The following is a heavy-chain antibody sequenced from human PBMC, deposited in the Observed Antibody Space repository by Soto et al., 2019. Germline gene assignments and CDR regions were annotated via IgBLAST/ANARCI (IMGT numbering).Heavy chain of an antibody. CDR1: GGSVSSRSYY. V-gene: IGHV4-39*01. D-gene: IGHD5-18*01. CDR2: IYYSGTT. J-gene: IGHJ4*02. CDR3: ARHSYGLPGDF. Sequence: QLQLQESGPGLVKPSETLFLTCTVSGGSVSSRSYYWGWIRQPPGKGLEWIGNIYYSGTTYYNPSLKSRVIISVDTSKNQFSLNVSSVTAADTAVYYCARHSYGLPGDFWGQGALVTVSS.